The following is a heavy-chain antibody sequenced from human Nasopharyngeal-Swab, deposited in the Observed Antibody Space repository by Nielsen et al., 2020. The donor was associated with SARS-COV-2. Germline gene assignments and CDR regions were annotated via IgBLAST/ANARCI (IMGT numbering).Heavy chain of an antibody. CDR1: GFTSSSYA. CDR3: IVSSIAARGPYYFDY. J-gene: IGHJ4*02. V-gene: IGHV3-30*04. D-gene: IGHD6-6*01. CDR2: ISYDGSNK. Sequence: GGSLRLSCAASGFTSSSYAMHWVRQAPGKGLEWVAVISYDGSNKYYADSVKGRFTISRDNSKNTLYLQMNSLRAEDTAVYYCIVSSIAARGPYYFDYWGQGTLVTVSS.